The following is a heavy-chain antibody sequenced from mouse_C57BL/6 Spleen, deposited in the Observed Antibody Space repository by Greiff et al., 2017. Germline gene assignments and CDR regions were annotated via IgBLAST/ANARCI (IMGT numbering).Heavy chain of an antibody. CDR2: ISSGGDYI. CDR3: TRGLSFITTVVAPYFDY. Sequence: EVKLQESGEGLVKPGGSLKLSCAASGFTFSSYAMSWVRQTPEKRLAWVAYISSGGDYIYYADTVKGRFTISRDNARNTLYLQMSSLKSEDTATXYCTRGLSFITTVVAPYFDYWGQGTTLTVSS. V-gene: IGHV5-9-1*02. CDR1: GFTFSSYA. J-gene: IGHJ2*01. D-gene: IGHD1-1*01.